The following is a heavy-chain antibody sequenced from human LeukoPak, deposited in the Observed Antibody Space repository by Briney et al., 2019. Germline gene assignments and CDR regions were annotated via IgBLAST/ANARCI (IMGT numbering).Heavy chain of an antibody. J-gene: IGHJ5*02. CDR2: IISIFGTA. D-gene: IGHD2-15*01. CDR3: ATWRCGGGSCLYNWFDP. CDR1: GGTFSSYA. V-gene: IGHV1-69*13. Sequence: VASVKVSCKASGGTFSSYAISWVRQAPGQGLAWMGGIISIFGTANHAQKFQGRVTITADESTSTAILELSSLRTEDTAVHYRATWRCGGGSCLYNWFDPWGQGTLVTVSS.